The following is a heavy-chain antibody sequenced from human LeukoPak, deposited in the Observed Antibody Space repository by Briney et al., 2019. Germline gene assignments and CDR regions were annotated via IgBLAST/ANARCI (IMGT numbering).Heavy chain of an antibody. Sequence: SQTLSLTCAISGDSVSSNSAAWNWIRQSPSRGLEWLGRTYYRSNWFNDYAVSVKSRIIINPDTSKNHFSLQLNSVTAADTAVYYCASVYPGFYWFDPWGQGTLVTVSS. CDR3: ASVYPGFYWFDP. J-gene: IGHJ5*02. CDR1: GDSVSSNSAA. CDR2: TYYRSNWFN. V-gene: IGHV6-1*01. D-gene: IGHD1-14*01.